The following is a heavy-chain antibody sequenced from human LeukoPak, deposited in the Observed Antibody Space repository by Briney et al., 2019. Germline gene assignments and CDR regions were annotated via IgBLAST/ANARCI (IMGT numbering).Heavy chain of an antibody. J-gene: IGHJ4*02. CDR3: ARDLGVS. CDR2: IYYSGST. D-gene: IGHD2-8*01. CDR1: GGSISSYY. Sequence: SETLSLTCTVPGGSISSYYWSWIRPPPGKGLEWIGYIYYSGSTNYNPSLKSRVTISVDTSKNQFSLKLSSVTAADTAVYYCARDLGVSWGQGTLVTVSS. V-gene: IGHV4-59*01.